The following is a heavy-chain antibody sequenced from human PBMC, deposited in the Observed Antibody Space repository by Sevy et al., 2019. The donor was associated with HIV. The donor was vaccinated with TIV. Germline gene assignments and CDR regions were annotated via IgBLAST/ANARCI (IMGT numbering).Heavy chain of an antibody. D-gene: IGHD3-3*01. CDR3: AGSYYNFWNGYYNPFDS. Sequence: SETLSLTCAVSGDSISSNNYYWGWIRQSPGKGLEWIGIVYYTWTTYYNPSLKSRVTISVDTSKSQFSLRLSSVTAADTAVYFCAGSYYNFWNGYYNPFDSWGQGTLVTVSS. CDR2: VYYTWTT. CDR1: GDSISSNNYY. J-gene: IGHJ4*02. V-gene: IGHV4-39*01.